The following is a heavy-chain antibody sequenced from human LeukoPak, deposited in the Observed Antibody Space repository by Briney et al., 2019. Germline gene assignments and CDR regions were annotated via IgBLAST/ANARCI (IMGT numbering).Heavy chain of an antibody. CDR1: GFTFSSYW. J-gene: IGHJ4*02. CDR2: IKEDGSEK. Sequence: PGGSLRLSCAAPGFTFSSYWMSWVRQAPGKGLEWVANIKEDGSEKYYVDSVKGRFTISRDNAKNSLHLQMNSLRAEDTAVYYCASDGYSYGSDLRGHWGQGTLVTVSS. V-gene: IGHV3-7*03. D-gene: IGHD5-18*01. CDR3: ASDGYSYGSDLRGH.